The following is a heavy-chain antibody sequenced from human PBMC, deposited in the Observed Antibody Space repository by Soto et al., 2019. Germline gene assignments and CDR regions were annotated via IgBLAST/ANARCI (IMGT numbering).Heavy chain of an antibody. D-gene: IGHD1-26*01. V-gene: IGHV4-39*01. CDR2: IYYSGST. CDR1: GGSISSSSYY. J-gene: IGHJ4*02. Sequence: LSLTCTVSGGSISSSSYYWGWIRQPPGKGLEWIGSIYYSGSTYYNPSLKSRVTISVDTSKNQFSLKLSSVTAADTAVYYCASDDKVGDYDYWGQGTLVTVSS. CDR3: ASDDKVGDYDY.